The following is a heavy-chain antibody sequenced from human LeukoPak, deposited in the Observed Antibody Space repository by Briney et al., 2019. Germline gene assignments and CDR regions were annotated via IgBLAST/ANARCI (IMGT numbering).Heavy chain of an antibody. V-gene: IGHV1-69*04. J-gene: IGHJ6*02. CDR3: ARRASRAYYYGMDV. D-gene: IGHD6-6*01. CDR1: GGTFSSYA. Sequence: GSSVKVSCKASGGTFSSYAISWVRQAPGQGLEWMGRIIPILGIANYAQKLQGRVTMTTDTSTSTAYMELRSLRPDDTAVYYCARRASRAYYYGMDVWGQGTTVTVSS. CDR2: IIPILGIA.